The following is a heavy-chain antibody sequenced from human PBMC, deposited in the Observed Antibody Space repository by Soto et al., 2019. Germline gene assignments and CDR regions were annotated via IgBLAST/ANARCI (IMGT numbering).Heavy chain of an antibody. V-gene: IGHV3-48*03. CDR1: GFNFRLYE. CDR3: ARVAY. Sequence: PGGSLRLSCQASGFNFRLYEMHWVRKAPGKGLEWVSYISSSGLTTYYADFAEGRFIISRDNAQNSLFLQMNTLRPEDTAMYYCARVAYWGPRTQVTVSS. CDR2: ISSSGLTT. J-gene: IGHJ4*02.